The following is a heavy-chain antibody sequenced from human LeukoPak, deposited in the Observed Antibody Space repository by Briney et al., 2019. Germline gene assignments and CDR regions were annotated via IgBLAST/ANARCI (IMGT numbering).Heavy chain of an antibody. Sequence: SETLSLTCIVSGGSISTYYWSWIRQPPGKGLEWIGYIYYTGSTSYNPSLKSRVTISVDTSKNQVSLKLRSVTAADTAVYYCARTTEGYAGGPGYSYYYYMDVWGKGTTVTISS. V-gene: IGHV4-59*01. J-gene: IGHJ6*03. CDR1: GGSISTYY. D-gene: IGHD5-12*01. CDR3: ARTTEGYAGGPGYSYYYYMDV. CDR2: IYYTGST.